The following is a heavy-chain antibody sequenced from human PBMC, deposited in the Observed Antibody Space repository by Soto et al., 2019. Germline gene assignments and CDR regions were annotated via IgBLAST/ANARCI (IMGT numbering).Heavy chain of an antibody. D-gene: IGHD4-17*01. V-gene: IGHV1-69*01. CDR2: IIPIFGTA. Sequence: QVQLVQSGAEVKKPGSSVNVSCKASGGTFSSYAISWVRQAPGQGLEWMGGIIPIFGTANYAQKFQGRVTITADESTSTAYMELSSLRSEDTAVYYCARVSPNDYGDYTNWFDPWGQGTLVTVSS. J-gene: IGHJ5*02. CDR3: ARVSPNDYGDYTNWFDP. CDR1: GGTFSSYA.